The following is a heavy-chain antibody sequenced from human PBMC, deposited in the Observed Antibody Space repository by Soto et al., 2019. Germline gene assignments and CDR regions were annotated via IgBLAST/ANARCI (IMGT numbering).Heavy chain of an antibody. CDR3: VGVVVVPAALMYNWFDP. Sequence: ETLSLTCTVSGGSISSSSYYWGWIRRPPGKGLEWIGSIYYSGSTYYNPSLKSRVTISVDTSKNQFSLKLSSVTAADTAVYYCVGVVVVPAALMYNWFDPWGQGTLVTVSS. V-gene: IGHV4-39*01. D-gene: IGHD2-2*01. CDR1: GGSISSSSYY. CDR2: IYYSGST. J-gene: IGHJ5*02.